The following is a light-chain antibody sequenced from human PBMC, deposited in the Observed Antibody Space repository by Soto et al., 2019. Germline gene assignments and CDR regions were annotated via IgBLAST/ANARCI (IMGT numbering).Light chain of an antibody. CDR3: QQYGSSPTWT. Sequence: EIVLTQSPGILSLSPGERASLSCRASQKISSTVLAWYQQKPGQAPRLLIFGASSRATGIPDRFSGSGSGTDFTLTISRLEPEDFAVYYCQQYGSSPTWTFGQGTKVDIK. CDR1: QKISSTV. J-gene: IGKJ1*01. V-gene: IGKV3-20*01. CDR2: GAS.